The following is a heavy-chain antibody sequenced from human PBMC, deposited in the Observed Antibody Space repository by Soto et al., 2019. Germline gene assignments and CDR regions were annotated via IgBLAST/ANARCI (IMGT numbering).Heavy chain of an antibody. CDR3: GRLEGLATISYYFDY. CDR2: VYYSGST. J-gene: IGHJ4*02. D-gene: IGHD3-9*01. Sequence: QLQLQESGPGLVMPSETLSLTCTVSGGSVSSSSYYWGWVRQPPGKGLEWIGSVYYSGSTYYNPSLESRVTISVDKSKNQFSLKLMSLSAADTAVYYCGRLEGLATISYYFDYWGQGALVTVSS. V-gene: IGHV4-39*01. CDR1: GGSVSSSSYY.